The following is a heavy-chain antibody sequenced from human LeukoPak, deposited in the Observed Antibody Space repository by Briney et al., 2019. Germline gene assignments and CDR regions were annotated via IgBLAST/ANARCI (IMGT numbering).Heavy chain of an antibody. CDR1: GFTFDDYA. CDR2: ISWNSGSI. Sequence: PGGSLRLSCAASGFTFDDYAMHWVRQAPGKGLEWVSGISWNSGSIGYADSVKGRFTISRDNAKNSLYLQMNSLRAGDMALYYCAKGGVGATFYRFDYWGQGTLVTVSS. V-gene: IGHV3-9*03. CDR3: AKGGVGATFYRFDY. D-gene: IGHD1-26*01. J-gene: IGHJ4*02.